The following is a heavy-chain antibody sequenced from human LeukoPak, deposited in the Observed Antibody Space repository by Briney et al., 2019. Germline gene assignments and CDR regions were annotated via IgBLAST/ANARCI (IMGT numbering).Heavy chain of an antibody. J-gene: IGHJ6*03. CDR2: IRTDGTIT. CDR3: AREGTGSYMDV. CDR1: GFTFSSYW. V-gene: IGHV3-74*01. D-gene: IGHD1/OR15-1a*01. Sequence: GGSLRLSCAASGFTFSSYWMHWARQAPGKGLVWVSRIRTDGTITTYADSVKGRFSISRDNAKNTLYLQVNSLRVEDTAVYYCAREGTGSYMDVWGKGTTVTVSS.